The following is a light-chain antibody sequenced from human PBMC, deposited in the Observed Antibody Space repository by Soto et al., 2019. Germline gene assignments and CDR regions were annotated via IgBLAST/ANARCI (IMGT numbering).Light chain of an antibody. CDR2: CND. CDR3: ATWDDSLRGRV. Sequence: QSVLTQPPSASGTPGQRVTISCSGSSSNIGTNYVYWYKQLPGTAPKLLIYCNDQRPSGVPDRLSGSKSGTSASLAISGLRSEDEADYYCATWDDSLRGRVFGGGTKLTVL. CDR1: SSNIGTNY. V-gene: IGLV1-47*02. J-gene: IGLJ3*02.